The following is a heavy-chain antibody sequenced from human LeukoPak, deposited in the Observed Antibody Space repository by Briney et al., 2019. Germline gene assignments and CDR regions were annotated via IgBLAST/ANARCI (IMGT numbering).Heavy chain of an antibody. CDR1: GFTFSSYA. V-gene: IGHV3-23*01. CDR2: ISTNGGST. CDR3: SVKHRYYDRSGYWVQ. D-gene: IGHD3-22*01. Sequence: GGSLRLSCEASGFTFSSYAMSWVRQAPGKGLEWVSGISTNGGSTSYADTVKGRLTISRDNPRNMLYMEMNSLRAEDTDVYYCSVKHRYYDRSGYWVQWGQGTLVTVSS. J-gene: IGHJ4*02.